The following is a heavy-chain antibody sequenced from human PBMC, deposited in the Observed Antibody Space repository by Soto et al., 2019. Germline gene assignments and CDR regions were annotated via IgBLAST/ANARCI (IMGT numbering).Heavy chain of an antibody. V-gene: IGHV3-23*01. CDR3: AKARAPVYYYYMDV. CDR2: ISGSGGST. CDR1: GFTFSSYA. Sequence: GGSLRLSCAASGFTFSSYAMSWVRQAPGKGLEWVSAISGSGGSTYYADSVKGRFTISRDNFKNTLYLQMNSLRAEDTAVYYCAKARAPVYYYYMDVWGKGTTVTVSS. J-gene: IGHJ6*03.